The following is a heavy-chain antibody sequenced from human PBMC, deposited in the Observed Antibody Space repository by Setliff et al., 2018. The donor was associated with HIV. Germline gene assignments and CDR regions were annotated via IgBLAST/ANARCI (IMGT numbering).Heavy chain of an antibody. J-gene: IGHJ5*02. CDR2: ISYSGST. CDR1: GGSISSHC. Sequence: PSETLSLTCTVSGGSISSHCWSWIRQPPGKGLEWIGHISYSGSTDYNPSLKSRVTISVDTSKNQFSLKLSSVTAADTAGYYCALARDFWSGDYWGGSDGSWLDPWGQGTLVTVSS. D-gene: IGHD3-3*01. CDR3: ALARDFWSGDYWGGSDGSWLDP. V-gene: IGHV4-59*11.